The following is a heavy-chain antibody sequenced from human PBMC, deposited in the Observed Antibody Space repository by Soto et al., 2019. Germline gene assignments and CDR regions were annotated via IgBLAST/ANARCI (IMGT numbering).Heavy chain of an antibody. CDR3: AKIPPACSGGRFHSLDY. Sequence: GGSLRLSCAASGFTFRSYDMHWVRQAPGKGLEWVALISYDGSKKYYVDSVKGRFTISRDNSNNTVYLEMNSLRTEDTAVFFCAKIPPACSGGRFHSLDYWGQGTLVTVSS. V-gene: IGHV3-30*18. CDR2: ISYDGSKK. J-gene: IGHJ4*02. D-gene: IGHD2-15*01. CDR1: GFTFRSYD.